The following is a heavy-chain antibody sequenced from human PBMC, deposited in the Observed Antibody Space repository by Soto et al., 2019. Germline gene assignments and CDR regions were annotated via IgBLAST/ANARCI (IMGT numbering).Heavy chain of an antibody. CDR1: GGSISSGGYY. D-gene: IGHD3-10*01. V-gene: IGHV4-31*03. Sequence: QVQLQESGPGLVKPSQTLSLTCTVSGGSISSGGYYWSWIRQHQGKGLEWIGYIYYSGSTYYNPSLTSRVTISVDTPKTQFSLNLSSVTAADTAVYSCAALSGGLSRTWDQGTLVTVSS. J-gene: IGHJ5*02. CDR2: IYYSGST. CDR3: AALSGGLSRT.